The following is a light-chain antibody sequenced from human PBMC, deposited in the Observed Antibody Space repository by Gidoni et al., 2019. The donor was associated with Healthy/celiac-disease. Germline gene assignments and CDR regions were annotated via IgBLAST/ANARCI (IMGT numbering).Light chain of an antibody. CDR2: EVS. Sequence: QSALTQPASVSGSPGQSITISCPGTSSDVGGYNYVSWYQQHPGKATKLMIYEVSNRPSGVPDRFSGSKSGNTASLTSSGLQAEDEADYYCSSYTSSSTYVFGTGTKVTVL. J-gene: IGLJ1*01. V-gene: IGLV2-14*01. CDR3: SSYTSSSTYV. CDR1: SSDVGGYNY.